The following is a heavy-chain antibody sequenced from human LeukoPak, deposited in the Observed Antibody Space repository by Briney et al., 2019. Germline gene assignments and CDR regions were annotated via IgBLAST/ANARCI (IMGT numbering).Heavy chain of an antibody. D-gene: IGHD6-13*01. Sequence: PSETLSLTCTVSGGSLTGYFRSWIRQPPGKGLEWIGYIFYSGSADYNPSLKSRVTISVDTSKNQFSLRLSSVTAADTAVYYCARDKQPGDYWGQGTLVTVSS. CDR2: IFYSGSA. V-gene: IGHV4-59*01. J-gene: IGHJ4*02. CDR1: GGSLTGYF. CDR3: ARDKQPGDY.